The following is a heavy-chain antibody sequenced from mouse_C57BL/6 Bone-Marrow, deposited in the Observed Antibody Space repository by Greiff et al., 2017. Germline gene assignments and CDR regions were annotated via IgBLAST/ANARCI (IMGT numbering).Heavy chain of an antibody. D-gene: IGHD1-1*01. Sequence: EVKLVESGGGLVQPGGSLSLSCAASGFTFTDYYMSWVRQPPGKALEWLGFIRNKANGYTTEYSASVKGRFTISRDNSQSILYLQMNALRAEDSATYYCARFGSSPCENWGQGTTLTVSS. CDR1: GFTFTDYY. J-gene: IGHJ2*01. CDR3: ARFGSSPCEN. CDR2: IRNKANGYTT. V-gene: IGHV7-3*01.